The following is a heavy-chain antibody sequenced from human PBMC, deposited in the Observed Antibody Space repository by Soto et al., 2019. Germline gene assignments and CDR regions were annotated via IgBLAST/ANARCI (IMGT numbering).Heavy chain of an antibody. CDR1: GFTFSSYA. D-gene: IGHD1-20*01. CDR2: ISGSGGST. Sequence: GGSLRLSCAASGFTFSSYAMSWVRQAPWKGLEWVSAISGSGGSTYYADSVKGRFTISRDNSKNTLYLQMNSLRAEDTAVYYCAKDTSPRGIRDAFDIWGQGTMVTVSS. CDR3: AKDTSPRGIRDAFDI. J-gene: IGHJ3*02. V-gene: IGHV3-23*01.